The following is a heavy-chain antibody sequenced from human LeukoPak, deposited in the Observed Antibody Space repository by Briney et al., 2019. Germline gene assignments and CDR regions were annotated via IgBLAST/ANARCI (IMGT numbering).Heavy chain of an antibody. D-gene: IGHD6-19*01. V-gene: IGHV1-2*02. CDR3: ARVPQWLVVGPYFDY. J-gene: IGHJ4*02. CDR2: INPNSGGT. Sequence: GASVKVSCKASGYTFTGYYMHWVRQAPGQGLEWMGWINPNSGGTNYAQKFQGRVTMTRDTSISTAYMELSRLRSDDTAVYYCARVPQWLVVGPYFDYWGQGTLVTVSS. CDR1: GYTFTGYY.